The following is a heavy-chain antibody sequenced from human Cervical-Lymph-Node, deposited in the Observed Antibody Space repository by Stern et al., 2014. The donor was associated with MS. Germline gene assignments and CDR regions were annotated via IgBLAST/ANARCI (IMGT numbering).Heavy chain of an antibody. CDR2: IWYDGNKK. V-gene: IGHV3-33*01. Sequence: VQLVESGGGVVQPGRSLRLSCAASGFTFSNYGMHWVRQAPGKGLEWLAVIWYDGNKKYYADSVKGRFTISRDNSKNTLFLQMSSLTAEDTALYYCARGNWNYEGMVYWGQGTLVTVSS. CDR1: GFTFSNYG. J-gene: IGHJ4*02. D-gene: IGHD1-7*01. CDR3: ARGNWNYEGMVY.